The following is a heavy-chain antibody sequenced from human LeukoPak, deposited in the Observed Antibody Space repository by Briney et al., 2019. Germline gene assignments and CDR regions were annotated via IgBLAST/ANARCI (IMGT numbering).Heavy chain of an antibody. CDR1: VLILVDYA. Sequence: GWAVRLSCAASVLILVDYAMHWVRQPPGRGLAGVALISGDGGGIYYTHCVKGRFNIYRENSKNSLYLQMNNMRTEDTALYYCAVARGSGLWLFIDPLGFCGQGTRVIVTS. CDR3: AVARGSGLWLFIDPLGF. D-gene: IGHD3-9*01. J-gene: IGHJ4*02. CDR2: ISGDGGGI. V-gene: IGHV3-43*02.